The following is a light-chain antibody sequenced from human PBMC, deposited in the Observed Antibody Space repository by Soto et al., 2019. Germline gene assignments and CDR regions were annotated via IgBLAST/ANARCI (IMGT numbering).Light chain of an antibody. J-gene: IGLJ1*01. V-gene: IGLV2-14*01. CDR2: EVT. Sequence: SALTQPASVSGSPGQSITISCTGTSSDVGAYIYVSWYQHHPGKAPKVMIYEVTNRPSGVSDRFSGSKSGNTASLTISGLQAEDEADYYCCSYTSSRTYVFGTGTKVTVL. CDR1: SSDVGAYIY. CDR3: CSYTSSRTYV.